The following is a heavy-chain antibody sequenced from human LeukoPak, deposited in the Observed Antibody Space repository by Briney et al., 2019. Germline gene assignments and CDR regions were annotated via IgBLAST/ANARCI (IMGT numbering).Heavy chain of an antibody. CDR1: GGSISSYY. CDR2: IYYSGST. Sequence: SETLSLTCTVSGGSISSYYWSWIQQPPGKGLEWTGYIYYSGSTNYNPSLKSRVTISVDTSKNQFSLKLSSVTAADTAVYYCASNTADYYDSSGANAFDIWGQGTMVTVSS. J-gene: IGHJ3*02. D-gene: IGHD3-22*01. V-gene: IGHV4-59*01. CDR3: ASNTADYYDSSGANAFDI.